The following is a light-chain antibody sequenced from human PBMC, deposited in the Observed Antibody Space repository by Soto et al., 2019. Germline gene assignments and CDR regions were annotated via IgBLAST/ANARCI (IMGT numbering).Light chain of an antibody. V-gene: IGKV3-20*01. CDR1: QSVSSNY. Sequence: DIVLTQSPGTLSLSPGERATLSCRASQSVSSNYLAWYQQKPGQAPRLLIYGASTRTTGVPDRFSGSGSGTDFTLTTRRLEPEDFAVYHCQQYSSLSWTFGEGTKVEIK. CDR2: GAS. CDR3: QQYSSLSWT. J-gene: IGKJ1*01.